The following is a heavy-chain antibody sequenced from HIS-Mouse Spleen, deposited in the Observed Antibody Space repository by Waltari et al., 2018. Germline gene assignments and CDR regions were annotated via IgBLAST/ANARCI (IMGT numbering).Heavy chain of an antibody. J-gene: IGHJ4*02. D-gene: IGHD6-19*01. CDR2: ISYDGSNK. Sequence: QVQLVESGGGVVQPGRSLRLSCAASGFTFSPYGMHWVRQAPGKGLEWVAVISYDGSNKYYADSVKGRFTISRDNSKNTLYLQMNSLRAEDTAVYYCAKASSGWLDYWGQGTLVTVSS. CDR3: AKASSGWLDY. CDR1: GFTFSPYG. V-gene: IGHV3-30*18.